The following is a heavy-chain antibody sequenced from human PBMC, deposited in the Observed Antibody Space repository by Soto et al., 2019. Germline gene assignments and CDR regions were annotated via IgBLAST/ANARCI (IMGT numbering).Heavy chain of an antibody. CDR3: AGNMYYYDSSGYPRDYYYYGMDV. Sequence: SVKVSCKASGGTFSSYAISWVRQAPGQGLEWMGGIIPIFGTANCAQKFQGRVTITADESTSTAYMELSSLRSEDTAVYYCAGNMYYYDSSGYPRDYYYYGMDVWGQGTTVTVSS. CDR2: IIPIFGTA. CDR1: GGTFSSYA. D-gene: IGHD3-22*01. J-gene: IGHJ6*02. V-gene: IGHV1-69*13.